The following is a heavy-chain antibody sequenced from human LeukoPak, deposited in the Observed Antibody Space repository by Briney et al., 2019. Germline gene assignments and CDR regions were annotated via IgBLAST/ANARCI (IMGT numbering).Heavy chain of an antibody. V-gene: IGHV1-8*01. CDR1: GYTFTSYD. CDR3: ARVLKGTIPPDP. CDR2: MNPNSGNT. Sequence: ASVKVSCNASGYTFTSYDINWVRQATGQGLEWMGWMNPNSGNTGYAQKFQGRVTMTRNTSISTAYMELSSLRSEDTAVYYCARVLKGTIPPDPGGQGTLVTVSS. D-gene: IGHD3-10*01. J-gene: IGHJ5*02.